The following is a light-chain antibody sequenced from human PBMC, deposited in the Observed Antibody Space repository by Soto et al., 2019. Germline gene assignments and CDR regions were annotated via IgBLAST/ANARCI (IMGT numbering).Light chain of an antibody. Sequence: QSALTQPVSVSGSPGQSFTISCTGTSSDVGAYHSVSWYQQHPGKAPKLIIFDVSNRPSGVSNRFSGSKSGNTASLTISGLQAEDEADYYCSSFTDTGTVMFGGGTQLTVL. CDR3: SSFTDTGTVM. J-gene: IGLJ3*02. CDR1: SSDVGAYHS. CDR2: DVS. V-gene: IGLV2-14*03.